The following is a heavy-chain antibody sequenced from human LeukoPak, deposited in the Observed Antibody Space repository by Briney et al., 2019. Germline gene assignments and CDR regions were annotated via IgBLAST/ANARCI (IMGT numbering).Heavy chain of an antibody. D-gene: IGHD5-18*01. CDR3: ARVPYTAMVNYFDY. CDR1: GYTFTSYD. J-gene: IGHJ4*02. Sequence: VAPVKVSCKASGYTFTSYDINWVRQATGQGLEWMGWMNPNSGNTGYAQKFQGRVTMTRNTPISTAYMELSSLRSEDTAVYYCARVPYTAMVNYFDYWGQGTLVTVSS. CDR2: MNPNSGNT. V-gene: IGHV1-8*01.